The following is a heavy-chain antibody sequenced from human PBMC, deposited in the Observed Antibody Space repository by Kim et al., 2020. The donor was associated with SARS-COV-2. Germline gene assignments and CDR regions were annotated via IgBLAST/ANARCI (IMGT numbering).Heavy chain of an antibody. V-gene: IGHV4-34*01. J-gene: IGHJ6*02. CDR1: GGSFSGYY. Sequence: SETLSLTCAVYGGSFSGYYWSWIRQPPGKGLEWIGEINHSGSTNYNPSLKSRVTISVDTSKNQFSLKLSSVTAADTAVYYCARPHIWGWGVDVWGQGTTVTVSS. D-gene: IGHD7-27*01. CDR3: ARPHIWGWGVDV. CDR2: INHSGST.